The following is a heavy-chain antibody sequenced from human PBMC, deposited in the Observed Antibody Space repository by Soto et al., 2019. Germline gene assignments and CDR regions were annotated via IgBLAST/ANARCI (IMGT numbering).Heavy chain of an antibody. D-gene: IGHD6-19*01. CDR1: GYYFSNYY. V-gene: IGHV1-2*02. Sequence: QVRLVQSGAEMKKPGASVKVSWKASGYYFSNYYKHWVRQAPGQGLEWMGWINPNSGVTNFAQRFQGRVSMTTDTSMSTAYLEVKRLTSDDTAVYYCATNLFSSTSRGSDFDPWGHGTLVIVS. CDR3: ATNLFSSTSRGSDFDP. CDR2: INPNSGVT. J-gene: IGHJ5*02.